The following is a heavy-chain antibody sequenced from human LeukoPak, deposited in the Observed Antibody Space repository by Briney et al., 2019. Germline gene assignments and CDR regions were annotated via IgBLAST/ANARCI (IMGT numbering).Heavy chain of an antibody. CDR2: ISYDGSTK. D-gene: IGHD5-18*01. J-gene: IGHJ4*02. V-gene: IGHV3-30*04. Sequence: GGSLRLSCAASGFTFTNYAMQWVRQAPGKGLEWVAVISYDGSTKYYADSVKGRFSISRGNSKYTLYLQVNSLRTEDTAVYYCARGGYSTDAYYFDYWGQGTLVTVSS. CDR3: ARGGYSTDAYYFDY. CDR1: GFTFTNYA.